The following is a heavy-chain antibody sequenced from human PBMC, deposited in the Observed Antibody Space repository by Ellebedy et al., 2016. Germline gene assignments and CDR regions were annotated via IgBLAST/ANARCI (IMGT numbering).Heavy chain of an antibody. CDR2: INAGNGNT. Sequence: ASVKVSCKASGYTFSSSAIHWVRQAPGQRLEWMGWINAGNGNTKYSQKFLGRVTITRDTSASTAYMELSSLRSEDTAVYYCAREWELRLIFDYWGQGTLVTVSS. CDR3: AREWELRLIFDY. CDR1: GYTFSSSA. J-gene: IGHJ4*02. D-gene: IGHD1-26*01. V-gene: IGHV1-3*01.